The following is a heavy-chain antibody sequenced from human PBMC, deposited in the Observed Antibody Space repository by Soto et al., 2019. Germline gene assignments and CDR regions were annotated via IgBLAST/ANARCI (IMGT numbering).Heavy chain of an antibody. Sequence: ASVKVSCKASGYTFTSYYMHWVRQAPGQGLEWMGIINPSGGSTSYAQKFQGRVTMTRDTSTSTVYMELSSLRSEDTAVYYCAREGVVRGVSYGMDVWGQGTTVTVSS. V-gene: IGHV1-46*01. CDR2: INPSGGST. CDR3: AREGVVRGVSYGMDV. D-gene: IGHD3-10*01. J-gene: IGHJ6*02. CDR1: GYTFTSYY.